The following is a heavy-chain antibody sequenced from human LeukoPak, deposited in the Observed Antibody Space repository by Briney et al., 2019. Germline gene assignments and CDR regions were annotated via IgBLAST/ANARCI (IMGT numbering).Heavy chain of an antibody. CDR3: ARGSTTTNEKFPNDY. CDR2: IKPNSGAT. J-gene: IGHJ4*02. V-gene: IGHV1-2*02. D-gene: IGHD2-2*01. Sequence: GASVKVSCKASGYTFTGYYIHWMRQAPGQVLEWMGWIKPNSGATNVAQNFQGRVTMTRDTSISAAYMELSTLTSDDSAVYYCARGSTTTNEKFPNDYWGQGTLVTVSS. CDR1: GYTFTGYY.